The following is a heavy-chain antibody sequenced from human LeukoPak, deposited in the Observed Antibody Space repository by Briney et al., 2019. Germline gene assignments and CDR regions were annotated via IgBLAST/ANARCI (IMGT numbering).Heavy chain of an antibody. J-gene: IGHJ4*02. CDR2: ISYDGSNK. D-gene: IGHD3-9*01. CDR3: ARADFDWSYFDY. CDR1: GFTFSSYG. Sequence: PGGSLRLSCEASGFTFSSYGMNWVRQAPGKGLEWVAVISYDGSNKYYAESVKGRFTISRDNSKNTLYLQMNSLRAEDTAVYYCARADFDWSYFDYWGQGTLVTVSS. V-gene: IGHV3-30*03.